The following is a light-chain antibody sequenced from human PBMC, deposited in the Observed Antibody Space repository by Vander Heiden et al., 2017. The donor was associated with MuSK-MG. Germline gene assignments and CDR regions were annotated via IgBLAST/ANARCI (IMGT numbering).Light chain of an antibody. CDR3: QSYDSSLSGSYV. Sequence: QSVLTQPPSVSGAPGQRVTIPCTGSSSNIGAGYDVHWYQQLPGTAPKLLIYGNSNRPSGVPDRFSGSKSGTSASLAITGLQAEGEADYYCQSYDSSLSGSYVFGTGTKVTVL. CDR2: GNS. CDR1: SSNIGAGYD. V-gene: IGLV1-40*01. J-gene: IGLJ1*01.